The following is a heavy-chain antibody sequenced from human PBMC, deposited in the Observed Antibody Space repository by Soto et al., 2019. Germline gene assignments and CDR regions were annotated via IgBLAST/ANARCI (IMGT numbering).Heavy chain of an antibody. V-gene: IGHV1-69*13. CDR2: IIPIFGTA. CDR3: AKYYYDSSGYYSDYYGMDV. D-gene: IGHD3-22*01. J-gene: IGHJ6*02. Sequence: VASVKVSCKASGGTFSSYAISWVRQAPGQGREWMGGIIPIFGTANYAQKFQGRVTITADESTSTAYMELSSLRSEDTAVYYCAKYYYDSSGYYSDYYGMDVWGQGTTVTVSS. CDR1: GGTFSSYA.